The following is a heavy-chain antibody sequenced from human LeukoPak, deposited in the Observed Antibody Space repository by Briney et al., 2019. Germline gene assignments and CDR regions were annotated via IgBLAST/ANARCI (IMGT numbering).Heavy chain of an antibody. J-gene: IGHJ4*02. V-gene: IGHV3-23*01. CDR3: AKSLSNSWSYFDY. CDR1: GFTFSSSA. CDR2: ISGSGGST. D-gene: IGHD6-13*01. Sequence: PGGSLRLSCAASGFTFSSSAMSWVRQAPGKGLEWVSAISGSGGSTYYANSVKGRFTISRDNSKNTLFLQMNSLRAEDTAVYYCAKSLSNSWSYFDYWGQGTRVPVSS.